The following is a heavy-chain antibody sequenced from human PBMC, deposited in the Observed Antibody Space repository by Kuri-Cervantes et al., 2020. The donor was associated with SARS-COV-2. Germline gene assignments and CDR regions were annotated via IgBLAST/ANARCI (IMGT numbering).Heavy chain of an antibody. D-gene: IGHD6-13*01. V-gene: IGHV1-24*01. CDR1: GDTLTELS. Sequence: ASVKVSCKVSGDTLTELSMHSVRQAPGKGLEWMGGFDPEDGETIYAQKFQGRVTMTEDTYTDTAYMELSSLRSEDTAVYYCAPTPLAAAGVYYYYYYVDVWGKGTTVTVSS. CDR2: FDPEDGET. CDR3: APTPLAAAGVYYYYYYVDV. J-gene: IGHJ6*03.